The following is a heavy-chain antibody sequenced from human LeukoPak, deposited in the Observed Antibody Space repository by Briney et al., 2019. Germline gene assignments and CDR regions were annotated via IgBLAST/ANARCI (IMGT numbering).Heavy chain of an antibody. D-gene: IGHD3-22*01. CDR2: ISYSGST. Sequence: SETLSLTCTVSGGSMSSYYWSWIRQPPGRGLEWIGYISYSGSTNYNPSLKSRVTISVDTSKNQFSLKPSSVTAADTAVYYCARAVDDSSGYYRIDYWGQGTLVTVSS. CDR1: GGSMSSYY. V-gene: IGHV4-59*01. J-gene: IGHJ4*02. CDR3: ARAVDDSSGYYRIDY.